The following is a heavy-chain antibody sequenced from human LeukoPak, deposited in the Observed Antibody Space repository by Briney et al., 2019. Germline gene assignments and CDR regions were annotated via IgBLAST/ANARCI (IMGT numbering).Heavy chain of an antibody. CDR1: GFTFNTYA. Sequence: GGSLRLSCEASGFTFNTYAMSWVRQAPGKGLEWISGVSTSGGTTYYADSVKGRFIISRDNSKNTLYLQMNSLRVEDTAVYYCAKVDVRGFMYGFDFWGQGTLVTVSS. J-gene: IGHJ4*02. CDR2: VSTSGGTT. V-gene: IGHV3-23*01. CDR3: AKVDVRGFMYGFDF. D-gene: IGHD3-16*01.